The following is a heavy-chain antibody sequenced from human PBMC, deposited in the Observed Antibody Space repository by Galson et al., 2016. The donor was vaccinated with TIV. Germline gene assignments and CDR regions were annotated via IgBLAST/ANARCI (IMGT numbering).Heavy chain of an antibody. J-gene: IGHJ5*02. CDR3: ATYCSSTTCLFDP. CDR2: IYYSGRA. Sequence: SETLSLTCTVSGGSISSASYYWGWIRQPPGKGLEWIGNIYYSGRAYYNPSLKSRVTISVDTSKNQFSLKLSSVTAADTAVYYCATYCSSTTCLFDPWGQGTLVTVSS. D-gene: IGHD2-2*01. CDR1: GGSISSASYY. V-gene: IGHV4-39*01.